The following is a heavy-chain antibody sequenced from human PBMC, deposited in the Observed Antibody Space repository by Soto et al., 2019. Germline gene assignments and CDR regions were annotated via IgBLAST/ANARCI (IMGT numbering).Heavy chain of an antibody. J-gene: IGHJ6*03. CDR2: INAGNGNT. D-gene: IGHD5-18*01. CDR3: AREGISYGYGSNYYYYYYMDV. CDR1: GYTFTSYA. V-gene: IGHV1-3*01. Sequence: QVQLVQSGAEVKKPGASVKVSCKASGYTFTSYAMHWVRQAPGQRLEWMGWINAGNGNTKYSQKFQGRVTITRDTSASTAYMELSSLRSEDTAVYYCAREGISYGYGSNYYYYYYMDVWGKGTTVTVSS.